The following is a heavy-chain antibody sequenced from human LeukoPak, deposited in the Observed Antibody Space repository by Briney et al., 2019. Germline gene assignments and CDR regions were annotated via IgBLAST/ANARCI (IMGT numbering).Heavy chain of an antibody. Sequence: GGSLRLSCAASGFTFSSYGMHWVRHAPGKGLEWVASLRYDGSNKYYADSVKGRFTISRDNSKNTLYLQMNSLRAEDTAVYYCAKDSHCSCTSSYDYDYYYMDVWGKGTPVTVSS. CDR2: LRYDGSNK. J-gene: IGHJ6*03. D-gene: IGHD2-2*01. CDR1: GFTFSSYG. CDR3: AKDSHCSCTSSYDYDYYYMDV. V-gene: IGHV3-30*02.